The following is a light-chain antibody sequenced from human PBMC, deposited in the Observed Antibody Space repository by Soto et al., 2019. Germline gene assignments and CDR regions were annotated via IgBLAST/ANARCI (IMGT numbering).Light chain of an antibody. V-gene: IGKV1-33*01. Sequence: DIQMTQSPSSLSASVGDRVTITCQASQDIRNYLNWYQQKPGKAPKLLIYDASNLETGVPSRFSGSGSGTDFTFTISSLQPEDIAIYYCQQYDNLPLTFGGGTKVDI. CDR1: QDIRNY. J-gene: IGKJ4*01. CDR2: DAS. CDR3: QQYDNLPLT.